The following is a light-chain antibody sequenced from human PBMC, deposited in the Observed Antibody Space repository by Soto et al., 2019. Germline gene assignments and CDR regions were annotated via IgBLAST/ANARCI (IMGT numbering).Light chain of an antibody. J-gene: IGKJ5*01. CDR3: QQYNNWPPVT. V-gene: IGKV3-20*01. CDR2: GAS. Sequence: EIVLTQSPGILSLSPGERATLSCRASQSVSSNYLAWYQHKPGQAPRLLIYGASSRATGIPDRFSGSGSGTDFTLTIGRLEPEDFALYYCQQYNNWPPVTFGQGTRLEIK. CDR1: QSVSSNY.